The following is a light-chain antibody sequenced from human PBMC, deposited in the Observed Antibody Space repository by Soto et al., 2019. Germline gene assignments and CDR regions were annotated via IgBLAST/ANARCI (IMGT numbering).Light chain of an antibody. CDR3: QQSYSTPFT. CDR1: QSISTY. V-gene: IGKV1-39*01. CDR2: DAS. J-gene: IGKJ3*01. Sequence: DIQMTQSPSSLSASVGNRVTITCRASQSISTYLNWYQKKPGKAPNLLIYDASRLQSGVPSRFSGSGGGTDFTLSISSVQPEDFATYFCQQSYSTPFTFGPGTKVDIK.